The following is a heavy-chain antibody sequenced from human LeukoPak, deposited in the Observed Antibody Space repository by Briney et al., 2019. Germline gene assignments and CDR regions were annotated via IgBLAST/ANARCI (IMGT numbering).Heavy chain of an antibody. Sequence: SETLSLTCTVSGGSISSYYWSWIRRPPGKGLEWIGYIYYSGSTNYNPSLKSRVTISVDTSKNQFSLKLSSVTAADTAVYYCARDHHNCSSTSCYLWFDPWGQGTLVTVSS. CDR3: ARDHHNCSSTSCYLWFDP. D-gene: IGHD2-2*01. V-gene: IGHV4-59*01. J-gene: IGHJ5*02. CDR1: GGSISSYY. CDR2: IYYSGST.